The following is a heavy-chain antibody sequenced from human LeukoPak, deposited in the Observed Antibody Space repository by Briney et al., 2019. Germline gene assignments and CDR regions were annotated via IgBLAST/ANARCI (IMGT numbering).Heavy chain of an antibody. CDR3: AREGVQLVPFDY. J-gene: IGHJ4*02. CDR1: GCTFTSYG. D-gene: IGHD6-13*01. V-gene: IGHV1-18*01. Sequence: ASVKVSCKASGCTFTSYGISWVRQAPGQGLEWMGWISAYNGNTNYAQKLQGRVTMTTETSTSTAYMELRSLRSDDTAVYYCAREGVQLVPFDYWGQGTLVTVSS. CDR2: ISAYNGNT.